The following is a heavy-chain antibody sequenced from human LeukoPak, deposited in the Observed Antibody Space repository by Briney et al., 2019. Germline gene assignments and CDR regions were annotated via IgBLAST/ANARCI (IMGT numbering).Heavy chain of an antibody. J-gene: IGHJ2*01. V-gene: IGHV3-23*01. CDR2: ISNSGGST. CDR3: AKDRSVGTEYFDL. CDR1: GFTFTTYA. Sequence: GGSLRLSCAAPGFTFTTYAMSWVRQAPGKGLEWVSGISNSGGSTYYADSVKGRFTISRDNSKNTLYLQMNSLRAEDTAVYYCAKDRSVGTEYFDLWGRGTLVTVSS. D-gene: IGHD1-26*01.